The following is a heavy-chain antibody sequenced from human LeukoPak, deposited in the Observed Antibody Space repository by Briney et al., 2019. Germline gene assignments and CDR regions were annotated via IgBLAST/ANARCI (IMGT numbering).Heavy chain of an antibody. J-gene: IGHJ6*03. CDR2: VSSGSSTI. Sequence: PGGSLRLSCAASGFTFSDYYMSWIRQAPGKALEWVSYVSSGSSTIYYADSVKGRFTVSRDNGKRSLYLHMNSLRAEDTAVYYCARELQGVAYYYYYYMDVWGKGTTVTISS. CDR1: GFTFSDYY. D-gene: IGHD2-21*01. V-gene: IGHV3-11*04. CDR3: ARELQGVAYYYYYYMDV.